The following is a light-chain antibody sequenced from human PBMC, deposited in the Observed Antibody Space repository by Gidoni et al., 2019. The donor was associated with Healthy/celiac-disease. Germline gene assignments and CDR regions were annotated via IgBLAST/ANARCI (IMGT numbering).Light chain of an antibody. J-gene: IGLJ2*01. CDR2: GNS. CDR1: SSNIGAGYD. Sequence: ISCTGSSSNIGAGYDVHWYQQLPGTAPKLLIYGNSNRPSGVPDRFPGSKSGTSASLAITGLQAEDEADYYCQSYDSSLSAHVVFGGGTKLTVL. CDR3: QSYDSSLSAHVV. V-gene: IGLV1-40*01.